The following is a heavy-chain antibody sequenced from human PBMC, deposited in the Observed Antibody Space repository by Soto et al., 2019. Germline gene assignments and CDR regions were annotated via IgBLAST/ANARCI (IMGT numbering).Heavy chain of an antibody. CDR3: ARSVEGHFDY. D-gene: IGHD6-19*01. CDR2: MTSDTKTI. CDR1: GFRFNIYS. Sequence: EVQLVESGGGLVQPGGSLRLSCAASGFRFNIYSMNWIRQAPGKGLEWSAYMTSDTKTIKYADSVKGRFTISRDNDNNLVYLQINSLRDEDTAVYYCARSVEGHFDYWGQGTVVTVSA. J-gene: IGHJ4*02. V-gene: IGHV3-48*02.